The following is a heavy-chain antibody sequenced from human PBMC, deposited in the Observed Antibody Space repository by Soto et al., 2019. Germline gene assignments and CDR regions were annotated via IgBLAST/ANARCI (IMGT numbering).Heavy chain of an antibody. CDR1: DGSISSYY. J-gene: IGHJ6*03. D-gene: IGHD1-26*01. Sequence: SETLSLTCTVSDGSISSYYWSWIRQPPGKGLEWIGYIYYSGSTNYNPSLKSRVTISVDTSKNQFSLKLSSVTAADTAVYYCARDGGKSYYYYYYYMDVWGKGTTVTVSS. CDR3: ARDGGKSYYYYYYYMDV. CDR2: IYYSGST. V-gene: IGHV4-59*01.